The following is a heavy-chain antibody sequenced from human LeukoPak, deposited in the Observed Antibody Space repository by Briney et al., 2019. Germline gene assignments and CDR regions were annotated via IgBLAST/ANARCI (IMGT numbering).Heavy chain of an antibody. V-gene: IGHV3-21*01. D-gene: IGHD3-10*01. CDR2: ISSSSSYI. CDR3: ARYYYGSGSYMASYYFDY. Sequence: PGGSLRLSCAASGFTFSSYSMNWVRQAPGKGLEWVSSISSSSSYIYYADSVKGRFTISRDNAKNSLYLQMNSLRAEDTAVYYCARYYYGSGSYMASYYFDYWGQGTLVTVSS. J-gene: IGHJ4*02. CDR1: GFTFSSYS.